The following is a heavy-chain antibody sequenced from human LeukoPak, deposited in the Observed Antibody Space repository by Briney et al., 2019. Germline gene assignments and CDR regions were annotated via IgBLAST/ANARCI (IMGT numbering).Heavy chain of an antibody. CDR2: ISGSGGST. CDR1: GFTFGSYA. V-gene: IGHV3-23*01. D-gene: IGHD3-22*01. CDR3: AKEGDDYYDSSGFDY. Sequence: GGSLRLSCAASGFTFGSYAMSWVRQAPGKGLEWVSAISGSGGSTYYADSVKGRFTISRDNSKNTLYLQMNSLRAEDTAVYYCAKEGDDYYDSSGFDYWGQGTLVTVSS. J-gene: IGHJ4*02.